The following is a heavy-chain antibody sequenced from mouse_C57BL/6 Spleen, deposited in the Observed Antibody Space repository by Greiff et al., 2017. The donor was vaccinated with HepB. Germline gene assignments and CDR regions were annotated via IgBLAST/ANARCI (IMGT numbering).Heavy chain of an antibody. Sequence: VQLQQSGAELVRPGTSVKVSCKASGYAFTNYLIEWVKQRPGQGLEWIGVINPGSGGTNYNEKFKGKATLTADKSSSTAYMQLSSLTSEDSAVYFCARYGDVAYWGQGTLVTVSA. V-gene: IGHV1-54*01. CDR3: ARYGDVAY. J-gene: IGHJ3*01. CDR2: INPGSGGT. D-gene: IGHD1-1*01. CDR1: GYAFTNYL.